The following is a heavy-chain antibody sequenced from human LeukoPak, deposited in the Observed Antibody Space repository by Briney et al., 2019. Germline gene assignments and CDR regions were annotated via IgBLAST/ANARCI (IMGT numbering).Heavy chain of an antibody. Sequence: TTSETLSLTCTVSGGSINGYYWTWIRQPPGKGLEWIGYIYYSGSTNYNPSLKRRVTISVDMSKIQFSLKLTSVTAADTALYYCARTTWGYAFDLWGQGTMVTVSS. CDR3: ARTTWGYAFDL. V-gene: IGHV4-59*01. CDR1: GGSINGYY. J-gene: IGHJ3*01. CDR2: IYYSGST. D-gene: IGHD3-16*01.